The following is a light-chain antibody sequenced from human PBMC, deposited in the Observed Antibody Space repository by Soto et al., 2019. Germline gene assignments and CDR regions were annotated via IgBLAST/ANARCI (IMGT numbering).Light chain of an antibody. Sequence: QSELTQPPSASGSPGQSVTISCTGTSSDVGGYNYVSWYQQHPGKAPKLMIYEVSKRPSGVPDRFSGSKSGNTAALTVSGLQAEDEADYYCSSYVGTNSYVFGTGTKVT. J-gene: IGLJ1*01. V-gene: IGLV2-8*01. CDR3: SSYVGTNSYV. CDR1: SSDVGGYNY. CDR2: EVS.